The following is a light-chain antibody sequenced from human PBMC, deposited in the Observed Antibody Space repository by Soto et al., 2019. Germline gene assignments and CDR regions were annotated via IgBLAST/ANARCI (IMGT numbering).Light chain of an antibody. J-gene: IGKJ4*01. CDR1: QSVTSSY. V-gene: IGKV3-20*01. CDR3: QQYGSSPA. Sequence: EIVLTQSPGTLSLSPGERATLSCRASQSVTSSYLAWYQQKPGQAPRLLMYAASSRVTGIPDRFSGSGSGTDFTLTISRLEPEDFAVYYCQQYGSSPAFGGGTKVEIK. CDR2: AAS.